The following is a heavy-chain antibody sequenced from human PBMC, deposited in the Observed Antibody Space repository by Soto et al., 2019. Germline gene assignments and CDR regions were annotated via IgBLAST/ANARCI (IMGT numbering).Heavy chain of an antibody. CDR2: ISSNGGST. V-gene: IGHV3-64D*08. J-gene: IGHJ4*02. CDR1: GFTFSSYA. D-gene: IGHD3-16*02. CDR3: VKDYDYVWGSYLDY. Sequence: GGSLRLSCSASGFTFSSYAMHWVRQAPGKGLEYVSAISSNGGSTYYADSVKGRFTISRDNSKNTLYLQMSSLRAEDTTVYYCVKDYDYVWGSYLDYWGQGTLVTVSS.